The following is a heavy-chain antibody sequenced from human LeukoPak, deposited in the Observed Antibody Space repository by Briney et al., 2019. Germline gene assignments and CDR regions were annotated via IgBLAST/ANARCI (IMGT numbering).Heavy chain of an antibody. CDR3: AKDRTIVGAYDY. CDR1: GFTFSSYA. D-gene: IGHD1-26*01. Sequence: GGSLRLSCAASGFTFSSYAMSWVRQAPGKGLEWVSAISGSGGSTYYADSVKGRFTISRDNSKNTLYLQMSSLRAEDTAVYYCAKDRTIVGAYDYWGQGTLVTVSS. V-gene: IGHV3-23*01. J-gene: IGHJ4*02. CDR2: ISGSGGST.